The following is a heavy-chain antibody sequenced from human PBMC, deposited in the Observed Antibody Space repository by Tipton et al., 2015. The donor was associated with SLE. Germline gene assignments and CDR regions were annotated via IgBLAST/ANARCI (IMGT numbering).Heavy chain of an antibody. J-gene: IGHJ4*02. V-gene: IGHV4-39*01. CDR2: IYYSGST. Sequence: LRLSCTVSGGSISSSSYYWGWIRQPPGKGLEYIGNIYYSGSTYYNPSLKSRVTMSVDTSKNQFSLKLSSVTAADTALYYCARYCSSTSCHGSYFDYWGQGTLVTVSS. CDR3: ARYCSSTSCHGSYFDY. D-gene: IGHD2-2*01. CDR1: GGSISSSSYY.